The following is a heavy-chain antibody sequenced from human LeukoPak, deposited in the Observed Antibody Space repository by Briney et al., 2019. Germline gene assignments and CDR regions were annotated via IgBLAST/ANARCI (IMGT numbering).Heavy chain of an antibody. CDR1: GDSISGYY. CDR3: ARDRFIVGAMTFDI. V-gene: IGHV4-59*06. Sequence: SETLSLTCTVAGDSISGYYWSSIRQPAGKGLEWIGYIYYSGSTYYNPSLKSRVTISVDTPKNQFSLKLSSVTVADTAVYYCARDRFIVGAMTFDIWGQGTMVTVSS. CDR2: IYYSGST. J-gene: IGHJ3*02. D-gene: IGHD1-26*01.